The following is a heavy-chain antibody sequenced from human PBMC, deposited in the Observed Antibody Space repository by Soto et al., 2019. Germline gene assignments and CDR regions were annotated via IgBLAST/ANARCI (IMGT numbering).Heavy chain of an antibody. Sequence: GESLKISCAASGFTFSNAWMNWVRQAPGKGLEWVGRIKSKTDGGTTDYAAPVKGRFTISRDDSKNTLYLQMNSLKTEDTAVYYCTRTYYDFWSGYWYGMDVWGQGTTVTVSS. CDR2: IKSKTDGGTT. D-gene: IGHD3-3*01. CDR3: TRTYYDFWSGYWYGMDV. CDR1: GFTFSNAW. V-gene: IGHV3-15*07. J-gene: IGHJ6*02.